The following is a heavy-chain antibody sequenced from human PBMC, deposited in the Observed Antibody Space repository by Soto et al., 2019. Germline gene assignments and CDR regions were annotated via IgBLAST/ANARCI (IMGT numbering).Heavy chain of an antibody. CDR1: GDSVSNNSAA. V-gene: IGHV6-1*01. Sequence: PSQTLSLTCAISGDSVSNNSAAWNWIRQSPSRGLEWLGRTYYRSKWFNNYALPVKGRITINPDTSKNQFSLQLNSVTPEDTAVYYCAREGRLAASIFHNWFDPWGQGTLVTVSS. D-gene: IGHD3-3*02. CDR3: AREGRLAASIFHNWFDP. CDR2: TYYRSKWFN. J-gene: IGHJ5*02.